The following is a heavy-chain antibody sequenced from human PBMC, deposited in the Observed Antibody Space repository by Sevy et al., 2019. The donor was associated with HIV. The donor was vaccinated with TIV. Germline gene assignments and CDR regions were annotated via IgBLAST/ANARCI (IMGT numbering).Heavy chain of an antibody. CDR2: IYPGDSET. Sequence: GESLKISCKASGYIFTSYWIGWVRQMPGKGLEWVGIIYPGDSETRYSPSFQGQVTLSADKSIGTAYLQWSSLKASDAAMYYCARHYDGYKYYYYYGMDVWGQGTTVTVSS. V-gene: IGHV5-51*01. CDR3: ARHYDGYKYYYYYGMDV. D-gene: IGHD3-16*01. CDR1: GYIFTSYW. J-gene: IGHJ6*02.